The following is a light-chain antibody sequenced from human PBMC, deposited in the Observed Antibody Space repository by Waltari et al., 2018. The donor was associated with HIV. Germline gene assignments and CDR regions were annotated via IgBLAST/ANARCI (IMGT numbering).Light chain of an antibody. CDR2: NVS. CDR1: SGDVGGYNF. CDR3: SSYTSSGPRYVL. V-gene: IGLV2-14*03. J-gene: IGLJ2*01. Sequence: SALTPPASVSGSPGQSITISCSGTSGDVGGYNFVPWHQKHQGKAPKLIIYNVSSRPSGVSIRFSGSRSANTASLTISGLQVEDEADYFCSSYTSSGPRYVLFGGGTRLTVL.